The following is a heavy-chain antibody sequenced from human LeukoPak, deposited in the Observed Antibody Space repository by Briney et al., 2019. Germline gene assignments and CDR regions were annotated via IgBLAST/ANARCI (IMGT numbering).Heavy chain of an antibody. D-gene: IGHD6-19*01. J-gene: IGHJ4*02. CDR1: GFTFSSYA. CDR3: AKELDSSDLYYFDY. CDR2: ISGSGGST. V-gene: IGHV3-23*01. Sequence: PGGSLRLSCAASGFTFSSYAMSWLRQAPGKGLQWVSAISGSGGSTYYADSVKGRFTISRDNSKNTLYLQMNSLRAEDTAVYYCAKELDSSDLYYFDYWGQGTLVTVSS.